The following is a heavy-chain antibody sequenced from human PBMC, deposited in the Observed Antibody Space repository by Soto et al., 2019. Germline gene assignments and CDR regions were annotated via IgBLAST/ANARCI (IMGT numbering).Heavy chain of an antibody. D-gene: IGHD4-4*01. CDR2: ISYDGSNK. J-gene: IGHJ6*02. V-gene: IGHV3-30-3*01. Sequence: QVQLVESGGGVVQPGRSLRLSCAASGFTFSSYAMHWVRQAPGKGQEWVAVISYDGSNKYYADSVKGRFTISRDNSKNTLYLQMNSLRAEDTAVYYCAREGVTVTTLGGMDVWGQGTTVTVSS. CDR1: GFTFSSYA. CDR3: AREGVTVTTLGGMDV.